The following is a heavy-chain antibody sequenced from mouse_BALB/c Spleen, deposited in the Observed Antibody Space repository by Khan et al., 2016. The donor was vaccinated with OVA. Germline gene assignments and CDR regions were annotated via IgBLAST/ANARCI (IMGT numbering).Heavy chain of an antibody. CDR1: GDSITSGY. CDR3: ARWNYRYDGYFDY. J-gene: IGHJ2*01. Sequence: EVQLQESGPSLVKPSQTLSLTCSVTGDSITSGYWNWIRRFPGNKLEYMGYISYSDSTFYNPSLKSRISIPRDTYKNQYYLQLNSVTTEDTATYYCARWNYRYDGYFDYWGQGTTLTVSS. CDR2: ISYSDST. D-gene: IGHD2-14*01. V-gene: IGHV3-8*02.